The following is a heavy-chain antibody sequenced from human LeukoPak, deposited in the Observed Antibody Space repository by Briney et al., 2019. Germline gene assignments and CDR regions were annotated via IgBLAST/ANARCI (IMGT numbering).Heavy chain of an antibody. CDR1: GFSLSTTGMC. V-gene: IGHV2-70*12. Sequence: SGPTLVNPTQTLTLTCTFSGFSLSTTGMCVNWIRQPPGKALEWLARIDWDDDKYYSTSLKTRLTISKDTSKNQVVLTMTNMDPVDTATYYCAHRPEQWLFDYWGQGTLVTVSS. D-gene: IGHD6-19*01. J-gene: IGHJ4*02. CDR3: AHRPEQWLFDY. CDR2: IDWDDDK.